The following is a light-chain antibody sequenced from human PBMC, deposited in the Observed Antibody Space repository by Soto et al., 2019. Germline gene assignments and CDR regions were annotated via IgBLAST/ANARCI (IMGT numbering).Light chain of an antibody. CDR2: SNN. V-gene: IGLV1-44*01. Sequence: QSVLTQPPSAAGTPGQRVTISCSGSSSNIGSNTVNWYQQLPGTAPKLLIYSNNQRPSGVPDRFSGSKSGISASLAISGLQSEDEADYYCAAWDDSLNGVFGTGTKVTVL. CDR3: AAWDDSLNGV. CDR1: SSNIGSNT. J-gene: IGLJ1*01.